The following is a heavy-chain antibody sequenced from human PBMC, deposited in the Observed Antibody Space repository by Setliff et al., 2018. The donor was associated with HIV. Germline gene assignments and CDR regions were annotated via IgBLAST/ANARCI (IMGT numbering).Heavy chain of an antibody. V-gene: IGHV3-7*01. CDR3: ARSPQVTIFGIKIKPPGGPDL. D-gene: IGHD3-3*01. CDR1: GFTFSSHW. Sequence: GGSLRLSCAASGFTFSSHWMSWVRQAPGKGLEWVANIKQDESEKYYVDSVKGRFTISRDNARNSLYLQMTSLRAEDSGVYYCARSPQVTIFGIKIKPPGGPDLWGQGTTVTVSS. CDR2: IKQDESEK. J-gene: IGHJ6*02.